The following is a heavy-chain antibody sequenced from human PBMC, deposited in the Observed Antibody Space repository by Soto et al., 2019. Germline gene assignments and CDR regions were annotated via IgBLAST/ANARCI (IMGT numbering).Heavy chain of an antibody. V-gene: IGHV1-69*02. J-gene: IGHJ3*02. Sequence: QVQLVQSGAEVKKPGSSVKVSCKASGDTFSSYTLSWVRQAPGQGLEWMGRIIPILGGADYAQKFQGRVTVTANKSTSTAYMELGSLRPEDTAVYYCARPSQSRVVVTATKTVKDAFDSWGQGTVVSVSS. CDR2: IIPILGGA. CDR1: GDTFSSYT. D-gene: IGHD2-21*02. CDR3: ARPSQSRVVVTATKTVKDAFDS.